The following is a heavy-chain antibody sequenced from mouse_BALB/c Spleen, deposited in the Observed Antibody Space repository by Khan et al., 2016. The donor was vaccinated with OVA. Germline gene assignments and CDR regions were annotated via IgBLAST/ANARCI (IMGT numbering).Heavy chain of an antibody. V-gene: IGHV5-6-5*01. Sequence: LVESGGGLVKPGGSLKLSCAASGFTFSSYAVSWIRQTPEKRLEWVASINGGGSTYYPDSVKGRFTISRDDARNILYLQMSSLRSEDTAMYYCTRLVDYWGQGTSVTVSS. CDR2: INGGGST. CDR1: GFTFSSYA. J-gene: IGHJ4*01. CDR3: TRLVDY.